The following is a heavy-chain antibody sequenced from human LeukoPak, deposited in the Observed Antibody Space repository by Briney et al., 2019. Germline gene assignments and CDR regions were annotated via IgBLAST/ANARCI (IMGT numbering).Heavy chain of an antibody. V-gene: IGHV3-21*01. Sequence: RAGGSLRLSCAASGFTFSSYSMNWVRQAPGKGLEWVSSISSSSGYIYYADSVKGRFTISRDNAKNSLYLQMNSLRAEDTAVYYCARDRVNYGDDWFDPWGQGTLVTVSS. CDR2: ISSSSGYI. CDR1: GFTFSSYS. CDR3: ARDRVNYGDDWFDP. D-gene: IGHD4-11*01. J-gene: IGHJ5*02.